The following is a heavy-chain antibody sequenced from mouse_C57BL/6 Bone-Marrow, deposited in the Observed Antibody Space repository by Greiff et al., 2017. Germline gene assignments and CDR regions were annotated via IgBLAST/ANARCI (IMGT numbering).Heavy chain of an antibody. V-gene: IGHV5-12*01. J-gene: IGHJ4*01. CDR3: ARRPTTVVADYYAMDY. CDR2: ISNGGGST. D-gene: IGHD1-1*01. Sequence: DVHLVESGGGLVQPGGSLKLSCAASGFTFSDYYMYWVRQTPEKRLEWVAYISNGGGSTYYPDTVKGRFTISRDNAKNTLYLQMSRLKSEDTAMYYCARRPTTVVADYYAMDYWGQGTSVTVSS. CDR1: GFTFSDYY.